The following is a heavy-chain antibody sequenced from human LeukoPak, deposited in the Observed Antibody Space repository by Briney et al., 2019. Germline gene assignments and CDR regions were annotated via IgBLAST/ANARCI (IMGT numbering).Heavy chain of an antibody. V-gene: IGHV4-39*01. Sequence: SETLSLTCNVSGASISSGRNYWGWIRQSPGKGLGWIASIYYSGNSYYNPSLKSRVSISVDTSKNHISLKLFSLTAADTALYYCARHLSGSAMMHYFDYWGQGNLVTVSS. J-gene: IGHJ4*02. D-gene: IGHD5-18*01. CDR2: IYYSGNS. CDR1: GASISSGRNY. CDR3: ARHLSGSAMMHYFDY.